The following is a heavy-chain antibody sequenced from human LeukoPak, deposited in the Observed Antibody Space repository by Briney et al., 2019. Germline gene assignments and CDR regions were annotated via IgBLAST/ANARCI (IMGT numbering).Heavy chain of an antibody. Sequence: PSETLSLTCTVSGGSISSYYWSWIRQPPGKGLEWIGYIYYSGSTNYNPSLKSRVTISVDTSKNQFSLKLSSVTAADTAVYYCARPIVEATIPDYWGQGTLVTVSS. CDR2: IYYSGST. D-gene: IGHD1-26*01. V-gene: IGHV4-59*08. CDR1: GGSISSYY. CDR3: ARPIVEATIPDY. J-gene: IGHJ4*02.